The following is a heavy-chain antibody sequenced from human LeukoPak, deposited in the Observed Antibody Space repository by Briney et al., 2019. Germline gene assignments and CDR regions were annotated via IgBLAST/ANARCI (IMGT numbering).Heavy chain of an antibody. Sequence: PSETLSLTCTVSGDSISSGDYYWSWIRQPAGKGLEWIGRISSSGSTNYNPSLKSRVTISVDTSKNQFSLKLSSVTAADTAVYFCAREGSSWYYYYYYMDVWGKGTTVTVSS. J-gene: IGHJ6*03. CDR2: ISSSGST. CDR3: AREGSSWYYYYYYMDV. V-gene: IGHV4-61*02. D-gene: IGHD6-13*01. CDR1: GDSISSGDYY.